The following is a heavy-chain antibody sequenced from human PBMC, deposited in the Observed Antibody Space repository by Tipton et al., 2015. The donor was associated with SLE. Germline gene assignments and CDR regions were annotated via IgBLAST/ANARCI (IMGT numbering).Heavy chain of an antibody. V-gene: IGHV4-59*01. D-gene: IGHD1-7*01. J-gene: IGHJ4*02. CDR2: MSYSGTP. CDR3: ARGDNWDYMNS. Sequence: GLVKPSETLSLTCTVSGGSISSYSWSWIRQPPGKGLEWIGYMSYSGTPTYTPSLESRVTISVDTSNNQLSLNLSSVTAADTAVYYCARGDNWDYMNSWGQGTLVTVSS. CDR1: GGSISSYS.